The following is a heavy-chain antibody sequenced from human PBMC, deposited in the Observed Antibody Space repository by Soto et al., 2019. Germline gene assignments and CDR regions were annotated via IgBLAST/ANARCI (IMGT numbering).Heavy chain of an antibody. CDR3: PRGTRGSGDDRFDP. V-gene: IGHV3-23*01. D-gene: IGHD5-12*01. J-gene: IGHJ5*02. CDR1: GLTFGTYA. CDR2: MSGST. Sequence: GGSLRLSCAASGLTFGTYAMGWVRQAPEKGLEWVSGMSGSTYYGEYVEGRFTISRDNSKNTVYLQMNILRFEDTAIYYCPRGTRGSGDDRFDPWGQGTMVTVPS.